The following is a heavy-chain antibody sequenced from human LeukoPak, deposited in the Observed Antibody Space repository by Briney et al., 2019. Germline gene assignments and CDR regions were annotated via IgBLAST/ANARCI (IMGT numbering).Heavy chain of an antibody. V-gene: IGHV3-23*01. Sequence: GGSLRLSRAASGFTFSSYAMSGGRQAPGEGLEWVSAISGSGGSTYYADSVKGRFTISRDNSKNTLYLQMNSLRAEHTAVYYCAKAHSPYCSSTSCYSASYYYYYGMDVWGQGTTVTVSS. CDR1: GFTFSSYA. J-gene: IGHJ6*02. D-gene: IGHD2-2*01. CDR3: AKAHSPYCSSTSCYSASYYYYYGMDV. CDR2: ISGSGGST.